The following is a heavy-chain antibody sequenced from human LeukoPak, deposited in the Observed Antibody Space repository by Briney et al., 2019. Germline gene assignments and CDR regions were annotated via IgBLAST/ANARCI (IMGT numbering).Heavy chain of an antibody. D-gene: IGHD6-13*01. CDR1: GVSITNIYSY. J-gene: IGHJ5*02. Sequence: PSETLSLTCTVSGVSITNIYSYWSWSRQAPGKGPEWIGYIYYDGSAYYSSSLKSRVFISVDTSRNQFSLRLTSVTAADTAVYNCARCHVRPGAGEGNWLDPWGQGILVAVSS. CDR2: IYYDGSA. V-gene: IGHV4-30-4*01. CDR3: ARCHVRPGAGEGNWLDP.